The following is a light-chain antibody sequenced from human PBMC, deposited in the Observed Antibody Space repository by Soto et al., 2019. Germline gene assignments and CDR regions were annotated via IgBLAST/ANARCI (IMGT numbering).Light chain of an antibody. V-gene: IGLV1-40*01. CDR1: SSNIGAGYD. CDR3: RSYDTSLSGDVV. J-gene: IGLJ2*01. CDR2: GNN. Sequence: QSVLTQPPSVSGAPGQRVTISCTGSSSNIGAGYDVHWYQHLPGTAPKLLIYGNNNRPSGVPDRFSGSKSGTSASLAITGLQAEAEAEYYCRSYDTSLSGDVVFGGGTQLTVL.